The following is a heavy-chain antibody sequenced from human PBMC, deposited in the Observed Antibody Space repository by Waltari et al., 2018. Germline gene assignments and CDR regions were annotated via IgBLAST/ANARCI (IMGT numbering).Heavy chain of an antibody. CDR1: GFTFSSYA. V-gene: IGHV3-23*01. CDR2: ISGSGGST. D-gene: IGHD3-22*01. Sequence: EVQLLESGGGLVQPGGSLRLSCAASGFTFSSYAMSWVRQAPGKGLEWVSAISGSGGSTYYADSVKGRFTISRDNSKNTLYLQMNSLRAEDTAVYYCAKDGGDYYDSSGYTFDYWGQGTLVTVSS. J-gene: IGHJ4*02. CDR3: AKDGGDYYDSSGYTFDY.